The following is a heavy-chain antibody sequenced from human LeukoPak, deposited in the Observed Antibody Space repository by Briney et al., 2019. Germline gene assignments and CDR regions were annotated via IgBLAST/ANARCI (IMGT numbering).Heavy chain of an antibody. CDR2: INPNSGGT. CDR1: RYTFTGYY. CDR3: ARGGVYDSSGYYVSYYMDV. D-gene: IGHD3-22*01. V-gene: IGHV1-2*02. Sequence: ASVKVSCKASRYTFTGYYMHLVRQAPGHGLEWMAWINPNSGGTNYAQKFQGGVTITRDTPIRPADMDVRGLRSEGTAVYCCARGGVYDSSGYYVSYYMDVWGKGTTVTVSS. J-gene: IGHJ6*03.